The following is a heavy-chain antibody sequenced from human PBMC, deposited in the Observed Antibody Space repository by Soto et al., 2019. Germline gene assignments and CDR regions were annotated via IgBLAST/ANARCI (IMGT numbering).Heavy chain of an antibody. J-gene: IGHJ4*02. D-gene: IGHD3-10*01. CDR2: IYYSGST. V-gene: IGHV4-61*01. CDR3: AREKYYYGSGSEEKFDY. Sequence: QVQLQESGPGLVKPSETLSLTCTVSGGSVSSGSYYWSWIRQPPGKGLEWIGYIYYSGSTNYNPSLKSRVTRSVDTSKNQFSLKLSSVTAADTAVYYCAREKYYYGSGSEEKFDYWGQGTLVTVSS. CDR1: GGSVSSGSYY.